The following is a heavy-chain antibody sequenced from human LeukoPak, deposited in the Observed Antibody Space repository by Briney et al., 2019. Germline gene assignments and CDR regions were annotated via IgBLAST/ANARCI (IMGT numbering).Heavy chain of an antibody. CDR2: IIPIFGAA. V-gene: IGHV1-69*13. J-gene: IGHJ6*02. CDR1: GGTFSSYA. Sequence: ASVKVSCKASGGTFSSYAISWVRQAPGQGLEWMGGIIPIFGAANYAQKFQGRVTIIADESTSTAYMELSSLRSEDTAVYYCARVVVGYRGYEGYHGMDVWGQGTTVTVSS. D-gene: IGHD5-12*01. CDR3: ARVVVGYRGYEGYHGMDV.